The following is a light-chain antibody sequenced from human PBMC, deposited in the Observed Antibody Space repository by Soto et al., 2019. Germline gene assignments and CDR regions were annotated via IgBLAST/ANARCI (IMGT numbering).Light chain of an antibody. V-gene: IGKV3-15*01. CDR3: QQRSNWPAN. J-gene: IGKJ5*01. CDR2: GAS. CDR1: QSISSN. Sequence: EIVMTQSPATLSVSLGERATLSCRASQSISSNLAWYQQKPGQAPRLLIYGASTRATGIPDRFSGSGSGTDFTLTIDSLEPEDFAVYYCQQRSNWPANFGQGTRLEIK.